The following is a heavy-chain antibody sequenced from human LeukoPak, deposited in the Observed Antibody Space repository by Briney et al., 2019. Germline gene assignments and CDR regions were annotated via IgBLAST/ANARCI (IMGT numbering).Heavy chain of an antibody. CDR3: ARVTYCGGDCYSDYFDY. J-gene: IGHJ4*02. V-gene: IGHV1-46*01. CDR1: GYTFTGYY. CDR2: INPSGGST. D-gene: IGHD2-21*02. Sequence: ASVKVSCKASGYTFTGYYMHWVRQAPGQGLEWMGIINPSGGSTSYAQKFQGRVTMTRDMSTSTVYMELSSLRSEDTAVYYCARVTYCGGDCYSDYFDYWGQGTLVTVSS.